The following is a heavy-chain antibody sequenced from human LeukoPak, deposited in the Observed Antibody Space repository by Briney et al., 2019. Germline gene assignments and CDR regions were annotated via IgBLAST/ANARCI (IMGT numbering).Heavy chain of an antibody. CDR1: GFTFSNYA. CDR3: ARDKFTSGESWFDP. D-gene: IGHD3-10*01. CDR2: ISDSGGNT. Sequence: PGGSLRLSCAASGFTFSNYAMTWVRQAPGRGLEWVSVISDSGGNTFYADSVKGRFTISRDNAKNTLYLQMNSLRAEDTAIYYCARDKFTSGESWFDPWGQGTLVTVSS. J-gene: IGHJ5*02. V-gene: IGHV3-23*01.